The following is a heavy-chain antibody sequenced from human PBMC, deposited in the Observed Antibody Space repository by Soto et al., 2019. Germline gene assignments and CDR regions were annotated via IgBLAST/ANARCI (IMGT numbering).Heavy chain of an antibody. V-gene: IGHV3-74*01. J-gene: IGHJ3*02. CDR2: INIYGSST. CDR1: GFTFSRYW. D-gene: IGHD2-2*03. CDR3: ARGWIGDLNDAFDI. Sequence: GGSLRLSCAASGFTFSRYWMHWVRQAPGKGLVWVSRINIYGSSTDYADSVKGRFTISRDNAKNTLYLQMNSLRVEDTAVYYCARGWIGDLNDAFDIWGQGTMVTVSS.